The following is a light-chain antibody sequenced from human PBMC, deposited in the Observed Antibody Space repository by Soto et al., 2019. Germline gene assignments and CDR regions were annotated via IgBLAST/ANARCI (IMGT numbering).Light chain of an antibody. CDR3: QQYNSYPIT. CDR2: KAS. CDR1: QSISSW. V-gene: IGKV1-5*03. Sequence: DIQLPQSPCSLSAYVGDRVIFTCRASQSISSWLAWYQQKPGKAPKLLIYKASSLESGVPSRFSGSGSGTEFTLTISSLQPDDFATYYCQQYNSYPITFGQGTRLEIK. J-gene: IGKJ5*01.